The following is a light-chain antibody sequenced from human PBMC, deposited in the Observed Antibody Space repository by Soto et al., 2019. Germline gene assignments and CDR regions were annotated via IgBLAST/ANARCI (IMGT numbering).Light chain of an antibody. CDR3: QQYNTYSRT. Sequence: DIQMTQSPSTLSASVGDRVTITCRASQSISKWLAGYQQKLGEAPKLLIYEGSTLESGVPSRFSGSGSGTEFTLNISSLQPDDFATFYCQQYNTYSRTFGQGTKVEVK. J-gene: IGKJ1*01. V-gene: IGKV1-5*03. CDR1: QSISKW. CDR2: EGS.